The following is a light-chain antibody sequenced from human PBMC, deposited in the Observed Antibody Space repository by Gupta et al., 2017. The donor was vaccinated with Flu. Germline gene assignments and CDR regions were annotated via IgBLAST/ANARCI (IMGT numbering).Light chain of an antibody. Sequence: DIVMTQSPDSLAVSLCERATINCKSSQSVLYSSNNKNYLAWYQQKPGQPPKLLIYWASTRESGVPDRFSGSGSGTDFTLTISSLKAEDVAVYYCQQYYSTPPTFGQGTKVEIK. CDR2: WAS. J-gene: IGKJ1*01. CDR3: QQYYSTPPT. V-gene: IGKV4-1*01. CDR1: QSVLYSSNNKNY.